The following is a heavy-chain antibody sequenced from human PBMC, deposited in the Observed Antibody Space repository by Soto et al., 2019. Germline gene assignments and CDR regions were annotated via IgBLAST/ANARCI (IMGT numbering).Heavy chain of an antibody. J-gene: IGHJ6*02. V-gene: IGHV4-30-4*01. CDR3: ARHIVLVPFFFGYYGMDV. CDR1: GDSISSGDYY. D-gene: IGHD2-2*01. CDR2: IYYSGST. Sequence: QVQLQESGPGLVKPSQTLSLTCTVSGDSISSGDYYWSWIRQPPGKGLEWIGYIYYSGSTYYNPSLKCLVTISVDPSKTQFSLKLSSVTAADTAVYYCARHIVLVPFFFGYYGMDVWGQGTTVTVSS.